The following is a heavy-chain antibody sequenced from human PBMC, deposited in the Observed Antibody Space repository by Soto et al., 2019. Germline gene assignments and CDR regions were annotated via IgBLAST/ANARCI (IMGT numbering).Heavy chain of an antibody. CDR1: GYSFSTSW. V-gene: IGHV5-51*01. J-gene: IGHJ4*02. Sequence: PGESLKISCKGSGYSFSTSWIGWVRQMPGKGLEWMGIIYPSDSDTRYSPSFQGQVTISADKSIITAYLQWSSLKASDTAMYYCARSGYSGYEFVYWGQGTLVTVSS. D-gene: IGHD5-12*01. CDR3: ARSGYSGYEFVY. CDR2: IYPSDSDT.